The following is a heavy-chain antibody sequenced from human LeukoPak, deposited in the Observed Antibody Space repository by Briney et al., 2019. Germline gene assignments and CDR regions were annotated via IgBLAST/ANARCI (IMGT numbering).Heavy chain of an antibody. D-gene: IGHD6-13*01. CDR1: GGSISSSNYY. J-gene: IGHJ5*02. V-gene: IGHV4-39*01. CDR2: IYYSGST. Sequence: SETLFLTCTVSGGSISSSNYYWGWIRQPPGKGLEWIGTIYYSGSTYYNPSLNSRVTMSVDTSKNQFSLKLSSVTAPDTAVYYCARLGSSWFDPWGQGTLVTVSS. CDR3: ARLGSSWFDP.